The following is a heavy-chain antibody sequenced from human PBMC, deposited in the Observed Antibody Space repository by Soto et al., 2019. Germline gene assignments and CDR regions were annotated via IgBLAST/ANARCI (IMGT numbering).Heavy chain of an antibody. CDR2: ISGSGGST. CDR3: AKETSVWYPGYFDL. J-gene: IGHJ2*01. CDR1: GFTFSSYA. Sequence: PGGSLRLSCAASGFTFSSYAMSWVRQAPGKGLEWVSAISGSGGSTYYADSVKGRFTISRDNSKNTLFLQMNSLRVKDTAVYYCAKETSVWYPGYFDLWGRGTLVTVSS. D-gene: IGHD6-19*01. V-gene: IGHV3-23*01.